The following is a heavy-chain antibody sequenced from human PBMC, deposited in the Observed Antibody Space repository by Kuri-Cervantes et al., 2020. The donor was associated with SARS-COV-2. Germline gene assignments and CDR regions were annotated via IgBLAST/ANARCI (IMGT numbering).Heavy chain of an antibody. V-gene: IGHV4-39*01. CDR2: IYISGST. Sequence: GSLRLSCTVSGDSITSSSYYWGWIRQPPGKGLEWIGNIYISGSTYYNPSLKSRVTISVDTSKKQFSLKLSSVTAADTAMYYCVTSLPRSGWDGEDAFDIWGQGTMVTVSS. CDR1: GDSITSSSYY. CDR3: VTSLPRSGWDGEDAFDI. D-gene: IGHD6-19*01. J-gene: IGHJ3*02.